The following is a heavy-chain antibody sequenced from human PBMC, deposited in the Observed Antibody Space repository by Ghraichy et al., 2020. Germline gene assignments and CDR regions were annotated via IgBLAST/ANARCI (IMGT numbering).Heavy chain of an antibody. CDR1: GFTFDDYA. CDR2: ISWNSGSI. J-gene: IGHJ6*02. Sequence: GGSLRLSCAASGFTFDDYAMHWVRQAPGKGLEWVSGISWNSGSIGYADSVKGRFTISRDNAKNSLYLQMNSLRAEDTALYYCAKGGNYGDYASGMDVWGQGSTVTVSS. D-gene: IGHD4-17*01. CDR3: AKGGNYGDYASGMDV. V-gene: IGHV3-9*01.